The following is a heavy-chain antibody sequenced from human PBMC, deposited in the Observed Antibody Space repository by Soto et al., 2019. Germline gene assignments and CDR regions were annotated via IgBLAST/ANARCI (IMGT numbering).Heavy chain of an antibody. J-gene: IGHJ6*02. Sequence: ASVKVSCKASGYTFTSCYMHWVRQAPGQGLEWMGIINPSGGSTSYAENFQGRVTMTRDPSTSTLYMELSSLRSEDTAVYYCARSLGQIYYGMDVGGQGTTVTVSS. CDR1: GYTFTSCY. D-gene: IGHD7-27*01. V-gene: IGHV1-46*01. CDR2: INPSGGST. CDR3: ARSLGQIYYGMDV.